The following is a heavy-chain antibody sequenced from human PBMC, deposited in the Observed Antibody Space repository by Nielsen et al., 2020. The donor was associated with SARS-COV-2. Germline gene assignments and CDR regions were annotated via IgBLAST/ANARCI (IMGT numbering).Heavy chain of an antibody. CDR1: GGSISSGGYY. CDR3: ARGESPPDAFDI. Sequence: SETLSLTCTVSGGSISSGGYYWSWIRQHPGKGLEWIGYIYYSGSTYYNPSLKSRVTISVDTSKNQFSLKLSSVTAADTAVYYCARGESPPDAFDIWGQGTMVTVSS. V-gene: IGHV4-31*03. J-gene: IGHJ3*02. CDR2: IYYSGST.